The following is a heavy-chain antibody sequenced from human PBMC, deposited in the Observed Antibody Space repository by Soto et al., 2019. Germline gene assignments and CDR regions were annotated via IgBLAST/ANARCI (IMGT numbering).Heavy chain of an antibody. D-gene: IGHD2-8*01. J-gene: IGHJ3*02. V-gene: IGHV6-1*01. CDR3: ARPDCTNGVCYHFYDI. Sequence: SQTLSLTCAISGDSVSSNSAAWNWIRQSPSRGLEWLGRTYYRSKWYNDYAVSVKSRITINPDTSKNQFSLQLNSVTPEDTAMYYCARPDCTNGVCYHFYDIWGQGTMVTVSS. CDR2: TYYRSKWYN. CDR1: GDSVSSNSAA.